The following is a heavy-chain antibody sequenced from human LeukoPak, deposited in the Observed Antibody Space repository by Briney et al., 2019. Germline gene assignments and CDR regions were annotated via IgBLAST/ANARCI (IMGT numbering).Heavy chain of an antibody. CDR3: ARTYDFGRGPPGDAFDN. V-gene: IGHV3-48*01. D-gene: IGHD3-3*01. Sequence: GGSLGLSCATSGFTFTIFGINWVRQAPGKGPEWVSYIDARTGITYYADSVQGRFTISRDNAKESVFLQMNRLRVDDTAVYYCARTYDFGRGPPGDAFDNWGQGTPVTVSS. CDR2: IDARTGIT. J-gene: IGHJ3*02. CDR1: GFTFTIFG.